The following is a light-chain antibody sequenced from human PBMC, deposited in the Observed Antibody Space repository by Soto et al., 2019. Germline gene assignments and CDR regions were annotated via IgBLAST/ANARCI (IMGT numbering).Light chain of an antibody. Sequence: QSVLTQPPSVSGAPGQRVTISCTGSSSNIGADYDVHWYQHLPGTAPKLLIYANTNRPSGVPDRFSGSRSGTSASLAITGLQAEDEADYYCQSYDSNLSGYVFGTGTQLTVL. CDR1: SSNIGADYD. J-gene: IGLJ1*01. V-gene: IGLV1-40*01. CDR3: QSYDSNLSGYV. CDR2: ANT.